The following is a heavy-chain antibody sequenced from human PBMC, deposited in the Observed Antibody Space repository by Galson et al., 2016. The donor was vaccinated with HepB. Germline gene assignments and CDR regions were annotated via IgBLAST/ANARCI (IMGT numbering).Heavy chain of an antibody. D-gene: IGHD3-22*01. CDR2: IIVGNGKT. J-gene: IGHJ3*02. CDR3: AREEDVIIVGDDVFDI. Sequence: SVKVSCKASGYTFSNSAIHWVRQAPGQGLEWMGWIIVGNGKTNYAQKFQGRVTITSDTSATTVYMELSSLTSEDTAVYYCAREEDVIIVGDDVFDIWGHGTRVTVSS. V-gene: IGHV1-3*01. CDR1: GYTFSNSA.